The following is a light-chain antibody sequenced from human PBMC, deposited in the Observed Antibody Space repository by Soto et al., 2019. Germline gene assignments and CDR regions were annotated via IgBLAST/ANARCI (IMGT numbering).Light chain of an antibody. CDR3: QQYGSSGT. J-gene: IGKJ1*01. V-gene: IGKV3-20*01. CDR2: GAS. CDR1: QSVSSSY. Sequence: EIVLTQSPGTLSLSPVERATLSCRASQSVSSSYLAWYQQKPGQAPRLLIYGASRRATGIPDRFSGSGSGTDFTLTISRLEPEDFAVYYCQQYGSSGTFGQGTKVDI.